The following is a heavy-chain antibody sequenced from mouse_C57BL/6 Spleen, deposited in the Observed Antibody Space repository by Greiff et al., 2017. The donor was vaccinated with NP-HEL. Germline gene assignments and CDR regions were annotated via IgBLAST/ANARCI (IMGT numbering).Heavy chain of an antibody. Sequence: VQLQQPGAELVRPGTSVKLSCKASGYTFTSYWMHWVKQRPGQGLEWIGVIDPSDSYTNYNQKFKGKATLTVDTSSSTAYMQLSSLTSEDSAVYYCASVYDFDYWGQGTTLTVSS. D-gene: IGHD2-3*01. V-gene: IGHV1-59*01. CDR3: ASVYDFDY. J-gene: IGHJ2*01. CDR2: IDPSDSYT. CDR1: GYTFTSYW.